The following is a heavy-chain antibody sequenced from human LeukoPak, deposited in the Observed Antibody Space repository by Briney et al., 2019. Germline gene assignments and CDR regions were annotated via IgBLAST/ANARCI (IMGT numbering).Heavy chain of an antibody. Sequence: PSETLSLTCTVSGGSISSYYWSWIRQPPGKGLEWIGYIYYSGSTNYNPSLKSRVTISVDTSKNQFSLKLSSVTAADTAVYYCARYFAWDSSYDYWGQGTLVTVSS. D-gene: IGHD6-6*01. J-gene: IGHJ4*02. CDR2: IYYSGST. V-gene: IGHV4-59*01. CDR3: ARYFAWDSSYDY. CDR1: GGSISSYY.